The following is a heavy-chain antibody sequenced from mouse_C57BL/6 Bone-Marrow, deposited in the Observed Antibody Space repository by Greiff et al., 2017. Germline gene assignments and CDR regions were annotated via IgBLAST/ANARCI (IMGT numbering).Heavy chain of an antibody. CDR3: ARHLSSTVVPLY. J-gene: IGHJ4*01. CDR2: ISSGGSYT. Sequence: EVKLMESGGDLVKPGGSLKLSCAASGFTFSSYGMSWVRQTPDKRLEWVATISSGGSYTYYPDSVKGRFTISRDNATNTLYLQMSSLTSEDTAMYYCARHLSSTVVPLYWGQGTSVTVSS. V-gene: IGHV5-6*01. CDR1: GFTFSSYG. D-gene: IGHD1-1*01.